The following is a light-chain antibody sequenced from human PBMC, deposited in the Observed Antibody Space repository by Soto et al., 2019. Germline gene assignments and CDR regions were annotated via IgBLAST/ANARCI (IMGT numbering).Light chain of an antibody. CDR1: QSISSW. V-gene: IGKV1-5*03. CDR3: QQYNSYSPSFT. Sequence: PSTLSASVGDRVTITCRASQSISSWLAWYQQKPGKAPKLLIYKASSLESGVPSRFSGSGSGTEFTLTISSLQPDDFATYYCQQYNSYSPSFTFGPGTRWIS. J-gene: IGKJ3*01. CDR2: KAS.